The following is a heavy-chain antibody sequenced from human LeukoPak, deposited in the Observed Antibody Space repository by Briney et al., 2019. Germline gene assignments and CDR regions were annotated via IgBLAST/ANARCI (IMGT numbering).Heavy chain of an antibody. CDR2: IYPGDSDT. CDR3: ARQLELGWFDP. D-gene: IGHD1-7*01. Sequence: SGESLKISCKGSGYSFTSYWIGRVRQLPGKGPEGMGIIYPGDSDTRYSPSFQGQVTISADKSISTAYLQWSSLKASDTAMYYCARQLELGWFDPWGQGTLVTVSS. CDR1: GYSFTSYW. V-gene: IGHV5-51*01. J-gene: IGHJ5*02.